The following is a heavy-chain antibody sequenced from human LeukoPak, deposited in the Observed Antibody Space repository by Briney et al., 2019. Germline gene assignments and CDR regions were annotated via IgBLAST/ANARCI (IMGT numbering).Heavy chain of an antibody. D-gene: IGHD6-6*01. Sequence: ASVKVSCKASGYTFTSYGISWVRRAPGQGLEWMGWISAYNGNTNYAQKLQGRVTMTTDTSTSTAYMELRSLRSDDTAVYYCARDSRIAARGYYYYGMDVWGQGTTVTVSS. CDR1: GYTFTSYG. CDR3: ARDSRIAARGYYYYGMDV. CDR2: ISAYNGNT. V-gene: IGHV1-18*01. J-gene: IGHJ6*02.